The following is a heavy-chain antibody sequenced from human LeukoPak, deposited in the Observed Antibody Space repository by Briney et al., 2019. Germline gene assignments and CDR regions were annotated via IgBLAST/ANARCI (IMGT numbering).Heavy chain of an antibody. J-gene: IGHJ5*02. Sequence: PVASVKVSCKASGYTFTSYAMNWVRQAPGQRLEWMGWINAGNGNTKYSQKFQGRVTITRDTSASTAYMELSSLRSEDTAVYYCARDRVTMVRGVITKNWFDPWGQGTLVTVSS. V-gene: IGHV1-3*01. D-gene: IGHD3-10*01. CDR3: ARDRVTMVRGVITKNWFDP. CDR1: GYTFTSYA. CDR2: INAGNGNT.